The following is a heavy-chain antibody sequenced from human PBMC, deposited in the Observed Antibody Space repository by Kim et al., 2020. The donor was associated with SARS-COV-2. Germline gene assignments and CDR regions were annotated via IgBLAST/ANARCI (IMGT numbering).Heavy chain of an antibody. Sequence: GGSLRLSCALSGLTVTSNHMTWIRQAPGRGLEWVSVIFRGGTVYYAPSVEGRFTVSRDYYENTLSLEMNNLRAEDTAIYYCARDPVADGYSFFDYWGQGTLVTVSS. D-gene: IGHD5-18*01. V-gene: IGHV3-53*01. CDR1: GLTVTSNH. CDR2: IFRGGTV. CDR3: ARDPVADGYSFFDY. J-gene: IGHJ4*02.